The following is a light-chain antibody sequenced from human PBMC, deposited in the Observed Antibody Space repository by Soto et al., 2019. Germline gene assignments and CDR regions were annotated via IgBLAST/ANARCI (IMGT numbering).Light chain of an antibody. CDR2: WAS. J-gene: IGKJ1*01. CDR1: QSVLYSSNNKNY. Sequence: DIVMTQSPDSLAVSLGERATINCKSSQSVLYSSNNKNYLAWYQQKPGQPPKLLIYWASTRESGVPDRFSGSGSGTDFTLTISSLQAEDVAVYYCQQCNSTPWTFGQGTNVEIK. V-gene: IGKV4-1*01. CDR3: QQCNSTPWT.